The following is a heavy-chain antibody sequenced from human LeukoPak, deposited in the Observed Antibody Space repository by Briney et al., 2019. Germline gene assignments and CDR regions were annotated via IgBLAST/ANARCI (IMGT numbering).Heavy chain of an antibody. CDR1: GFTFSSHD. CDR2: IGVAANI. V-gene: IGHV3-13*01. Sequence: LSGGSLRLSCAASGFTFSSHDMHWVRQATGKGLEWVSAIGVAANIFYSGSVKGRFTISRENAKNSLYLLMSSPRAEDTAVYYCARQNTPHGNFDYWGQGTLVTVSS. D-gene: IGHD1-26*01. J-gene: IGHJ4*02. CDR3: ARQNTPHGNFDY.